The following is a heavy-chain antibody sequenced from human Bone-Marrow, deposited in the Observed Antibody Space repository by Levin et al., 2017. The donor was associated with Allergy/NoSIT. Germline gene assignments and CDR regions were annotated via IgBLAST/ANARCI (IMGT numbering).Heavy chain of an antibody. CDR2: VYYSGST. V-gene: IGHV4-59*01. Sequence: PSETLSLTCSVSAGSIGTYFWHWIRQSPGRGLEWMGYVYYSGSTNYNPSLKSRVTISVDTSKNQFSLNLRTVTAADTAVHFCARSPMGGTATTYFDSWGQGALVTVSS. D-gene: IGHD1-1*01. CDR3: ARSPMGGTATTYFDS. CDR1: AGSIGTYF. J-gene: IGHJ4*02.